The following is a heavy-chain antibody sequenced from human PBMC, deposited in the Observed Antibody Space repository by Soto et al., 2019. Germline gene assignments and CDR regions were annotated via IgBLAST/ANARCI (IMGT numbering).Heavy chain of an antibody. D-gene: IGHD2-21*01. J-gene: IGHJ4*02. CDR2: ISSSSSTI. Sequence: EVQLVESGGGLVQPGGSLRLSCAASGFTFSSYSMNWVRQAPGKGLEWVSYISSSSSTIYYADSVKGRFTISRDNAKNSLYLQMNSLRAEDTAVYYCARVRPVAYCGGDCYSVWGQGTLATVSS. CDR3: ARVRPVAYCGGDCYSV. CDR1: GFTFSSYS. V-gene: IGHV3-48*01.